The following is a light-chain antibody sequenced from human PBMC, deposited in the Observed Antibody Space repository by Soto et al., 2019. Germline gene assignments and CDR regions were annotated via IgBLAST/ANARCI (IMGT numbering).Light chain of an antibody. Sequence: EIVLTQSPATLSLSPGERATLSCRASQSVSSYLAWYQQKPGQAPRLLIYDASNRATGIPARFSGSGSGTDFTLTISSLEPEDCAVYYCQQRSNWPWTFRQGTKVEIK. J-gene: IGKJ1*01. CDR3: QQRSNWPWT. CDR2: DAS. V-gene: IGKV3-11*01. CDR1: QSVSSY.